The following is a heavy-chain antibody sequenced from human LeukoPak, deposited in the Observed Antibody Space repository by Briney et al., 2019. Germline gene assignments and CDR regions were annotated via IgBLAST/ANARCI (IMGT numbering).Heavy chain of an antibody. CDR1: GLTFNNYA. Sequence: GGSLRLSCEASGLTFNNYAMHWVRQSSGKGLEWVSGIGSSGGGTYYADSVKGRFTISRDTSKDTVYLQMDSLRAEDTAIYYCAKMYQNRVGVGGKGAFDIWGQGTAVTVSS. D-gene: IGHD2-15*01. CDR3: AKMYQNRVGVGGKGAFDI. CDR2: IGSSGGGT. V-gene: IGHV3-23*01. J-gene: IGHJ3*02.